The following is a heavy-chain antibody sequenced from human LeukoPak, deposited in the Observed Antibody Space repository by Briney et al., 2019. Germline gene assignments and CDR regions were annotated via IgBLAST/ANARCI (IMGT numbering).Heavy chain of an antibody. Sequence: PGGSLRLSCGASGFTVSSNYMSWVRQAPGKGLEWVSVIYSGGSTSYADSVKGRFTTYRDNSKNTLYLQMNSLRAEDTAVYYCARGSSGPTDSWGQGTLVTVSS. CDR1: GFTVSSNY. CDR2: IYSGGST. CDR3: ARGSSGPTDS. D-gene: IGHD3-22*01. J-gene: IGHJ4*02. V-gene: IGHV3-53*01.